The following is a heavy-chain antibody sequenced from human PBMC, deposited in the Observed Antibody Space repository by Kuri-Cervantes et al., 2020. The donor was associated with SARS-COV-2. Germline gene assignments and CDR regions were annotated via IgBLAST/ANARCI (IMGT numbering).Heavy chain of an antibody. Sequence: GGSLRLSCAASGFTFSSYAMHWVRQAPGKGLEWVAVISYDGSNKYYADSVKGRFTISRDNSKNTLYLQMNSLRAEDTAVYYCARDGSTNARGVFDYWGQGTLVTVSS. V-gene: IGHV3-30-3*01. CDR1: GFTFSSYA. D-gene: IGHD1-14*01. J-gene: IGHJ4*02. CDR2: ISYDGSNK. CDR3: ARDGSTNARGVFDY.